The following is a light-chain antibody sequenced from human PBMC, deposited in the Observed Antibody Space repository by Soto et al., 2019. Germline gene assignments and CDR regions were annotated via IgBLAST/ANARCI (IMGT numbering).Light chain of an antibody. CDR1: RSNIGSNT. CDR3: ATWDDSLNGHVV. CDR2: SNN. Sequence: QSVLTQPPSESGTPGQSVTISCSGSRSNIGSNTVNWYQQLPGTAPKFLIYSNNQRPSGVPKRFSGSKSGTSASLAISGLQSEDEADYYCATWDDSLNGHVVFG. V-gene: IGLV1-44*01. J-gene: IGLJ2*01.